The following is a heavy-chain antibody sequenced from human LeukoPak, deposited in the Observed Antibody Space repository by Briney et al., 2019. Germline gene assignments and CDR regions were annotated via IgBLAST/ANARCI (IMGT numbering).Heavy chain of an antibody. CDR2: IYYSGST. D-gene: IGHD6-13*01. J-gene: IGHJ5*02. CDR1: GGSISSSSYY. CDR3: ARRELGSSWLNWFDP. Sequence: NSSETLSLTCTVSGGSISSSSYYWGWIRQPPGKGLEWIGSIYYSGSTYYNPSLKSRVTISVDTSKNQFSLKLSSVTAADTAVYYCARRELGSSWLNWFDPWGQGTLVTVSS. V-gene: IGHV4-39*01.